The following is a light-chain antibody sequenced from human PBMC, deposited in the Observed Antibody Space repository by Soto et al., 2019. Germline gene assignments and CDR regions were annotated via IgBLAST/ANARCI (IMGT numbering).Light chain of an antibody. CDR1: QGISAW. CDR3: QQYNSDSRT. CDR2: KAS. Sequence: DIQMTQSPSTLSASVGDRVTITCRASQGISAWLAWYQQKPGKAPKLLIYKASSLESGVPSRFSGSGSGTEFTLTISSLQPDDFATYYCQQYNSDSRTFGQGTKVEIK. V-gene: IGKV1-5*03. J-gene: IGKJ1*01.